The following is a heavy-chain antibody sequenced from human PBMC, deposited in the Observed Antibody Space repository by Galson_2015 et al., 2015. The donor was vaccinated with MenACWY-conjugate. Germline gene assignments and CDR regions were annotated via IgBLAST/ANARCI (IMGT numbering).Heavy chain of an antibody. J-gene: IGHJ4*02. CDR2: IYSGGST. CDR1: GGSISSSGYY. V-gene: IGHV4-39*02. Sequence: SETLSLTCTVFGGSISSSGYYWGWLRQPPGKGLEWIGGIYSGGSTYYNPSLKSRVTLSADTSTNHLSLNLSSVTAADTALYFCARPRRTGAGATDFDYWGQGTLVTVSS. CDR3: ARPRRTGAGATDFDY. D-gene: IGHD1-26*01.